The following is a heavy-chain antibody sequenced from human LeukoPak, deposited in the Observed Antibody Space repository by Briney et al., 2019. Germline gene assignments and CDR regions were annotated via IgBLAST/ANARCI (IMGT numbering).Heavy chain of an antibody. CDR2: INQDGSEK. CDR1: GFTFDDYW. D-gene: IGHD3-10*01. Sequence: GGSLRLSCGASGFTFDDYWMSWVRQAPGQGLEWVANINQDGSEKYYLDSAKGRFTISRDNSKNTLYLQMNSLRAEDTAVYYCARAKPKNMVRGLIMRRESRYYFDYWGQGTLVTVSS. J-gene: IGHJ4*02. CDR3: ARAKPKNMVRGLIMRRESRYYFDY. V-gene: IGHV3-7*03.